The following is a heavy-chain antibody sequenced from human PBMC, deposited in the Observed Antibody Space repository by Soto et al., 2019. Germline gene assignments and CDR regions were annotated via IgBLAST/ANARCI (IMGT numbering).Heavy chain of an antibody. Sequence: ASVKVSCKASGYTFINYYIHWVRQAPGQGLEWMGIFNPTSGSTNYAQKFQGRVTLTMDTSTSTVYMELSSLRSDDTAVYYCARDRDDYGSGNYYTRIDFWGQGTLVTVSS. J-gene: IGHJ4*02. D-gene: IGHD3-10*01. CDR1: GYTFINYY. CDR2: FNPTSGST. V-gene: IGHV1-46*01. CDR3: ARDRDDYGSGNYYTRIDF.